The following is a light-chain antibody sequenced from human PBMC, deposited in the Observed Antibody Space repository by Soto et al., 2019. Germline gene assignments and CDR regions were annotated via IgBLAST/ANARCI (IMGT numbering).Light chain of an antibody. V-gene: IGKV3-20*01. CDR1: QSISSIY. CDR3: QQFGSSHPWT. J-gene: IGKJ1*01. CDR2: GAS. Sequence: EIVLTQSPGTLSLSPGERATLSCRASQSISSIYLAWYQQRPGQAPRLLIYGASSRATGIPDRFSGGGSGTNFTLTISRLEPEDFAVYYCQQFGSSHPWTFGQGTKVEIK.